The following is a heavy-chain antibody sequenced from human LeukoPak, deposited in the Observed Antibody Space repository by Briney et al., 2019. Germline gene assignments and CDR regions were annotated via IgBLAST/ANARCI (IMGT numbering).Heavy chain of an antibody. CDR2: INHSGST. CDR1: GGSFSGYY. CDR3: ARGGGSGRLLGYFDL. D-gene: IGHD6-19*01. Sequence: PSETLSLTCAVYGGSFSGYYWSWIRQPPGKGLEWIGEINHSGSTNYNPSLKSRVTISVDTSKNQFSLKLSSVTAADTAVYYCARGGGSGRLLGYFDLWGRGTLVTVSS. V-gene: IGHV4-34*01. J-gene: IGHJ2*01.